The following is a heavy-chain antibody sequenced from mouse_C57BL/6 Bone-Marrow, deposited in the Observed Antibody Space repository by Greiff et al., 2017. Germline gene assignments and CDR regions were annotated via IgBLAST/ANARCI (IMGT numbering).Heavy chain of an antibody. V-gene: IGHV1-69*01. CDR2: IDPFDSYT. J-gene: IGHJ4*01. Sequence: VQLQQPGAELVMPGASVKLSCKASGYTFTSYWMHWVKQRPGQGLEWIGEIDPFDSYTNYNQKFKGKYTLTVDKSSSTAYMQLSSLTSEDSAVYYCARKFKGAMDYWGQGTSVTVSS. CDR3: ARKFKGAMDY. CDR1: GYTFTSYW.